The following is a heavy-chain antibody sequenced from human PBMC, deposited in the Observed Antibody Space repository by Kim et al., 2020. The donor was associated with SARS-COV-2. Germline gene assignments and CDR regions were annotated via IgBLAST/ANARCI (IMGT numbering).Heavy chain of an antibody. CDR2: SYS. CDR3: ARHRGYGMDV. Sequence: SYSIYSPSFQGHVTISADKSISTAYLQWSSLKASDTAMYYGARHRGYGMDVWGQGTTVTVSS. V-gene: IGHV5-10-1*01. J-gene: IGHJ6*02. D-gene: IGHD3-10*01.